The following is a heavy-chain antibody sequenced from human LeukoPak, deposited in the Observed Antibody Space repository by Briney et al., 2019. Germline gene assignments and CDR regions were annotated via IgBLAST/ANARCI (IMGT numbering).Heavy chain of an antibody. CDR1: GGSISGYY. J-gene: IGHJ5*02. Sequence: SETLSLTCTVSGGSISGYYWSWIRQPPGKGLEWIGEINHSGSTNYNPSLKSRVTISVDTSKNQFSLKLSSVTAADTAVYYCARVRGDYYGSGIGNWFDPWGQGTLVTVSS. CDR3: ARVRGDYYGSGIGNWFDP. CDR2: INHSGST. D-gene: IGHD3-10*01. V-gene: IGHV4-34*01.